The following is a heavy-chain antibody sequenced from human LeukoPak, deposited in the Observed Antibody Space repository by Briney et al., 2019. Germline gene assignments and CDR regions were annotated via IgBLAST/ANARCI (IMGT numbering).Heavy chain of an antibody. CDR1: GFTFSSYG. CDR3: AKDRFGGGWFDP. CDR2: ISYDGSNK. V-gene: IGHV3-30*18. Sequence: PGGSLRLSCAASGFTFSSYGMHWVRQAPGKGLEWVAVISYDGSNKYYADSVKGRFTISRDNSKNTLYLQMNSLRAEDTAVYYCAKDRFGGGWFDPWGQGTLVTVSS. J-gene: IGHJ5*02. D-gene: IGHD3-3*01.